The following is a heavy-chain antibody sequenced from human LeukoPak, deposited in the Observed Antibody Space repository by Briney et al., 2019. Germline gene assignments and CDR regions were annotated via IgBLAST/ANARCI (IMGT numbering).Heavy chain of an antibody. CDR1: GFSFSSSS. CDR2: ISSNSTYK. V-gene: IGHV3-21*01. CDR3: VSAEYGSGTHSHRALLAV. Sequence: GGSLRLSCAASGFSFSSSSMNWVRQAPGRGLEWVSSISSNSTYKYYADSMKGRFTISRDNAKNSLYLQMNSLRVEDTAVYYCVSAEYGSGTHSHRALLAVWGQGTLVTVSS. D-gene: IGHD3-10*01. J-gene: IGHJ4*02.